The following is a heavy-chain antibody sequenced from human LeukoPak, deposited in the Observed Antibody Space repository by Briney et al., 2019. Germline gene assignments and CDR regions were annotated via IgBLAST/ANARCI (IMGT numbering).Heavy chain of an antibody. CDR3: ARLVVPAARGDYYYYGMDV. V-gene: IGHV1-69*06. Sequence: GSSVKVSCKASGGTFSRYAINWVRQAPGQGLEWMGGIIPIFGTPNYAQKFQGRVTITADKTTSTVYMDVSSLRSEDTGVYYCARLVVPAARGDYYYYGMDVWGKGTTVIVSS. CDR2: IIPIFGTP. CDR1: GGTFSRYA. D-gene: IGHD2-2*01. J-gene: IGHJ6*04.